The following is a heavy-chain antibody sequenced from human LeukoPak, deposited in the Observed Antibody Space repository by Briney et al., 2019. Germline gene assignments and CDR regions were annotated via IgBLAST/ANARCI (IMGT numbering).Heavy chain of an antibody. V-gene: IGHV1-2*02. CDR3: ARDYEWVVESDFWSGYGGHYYYYMDV. Sequence: ASVKVSCKASGYTFTGYYMHWVRQAPGQGLEWMGWINPNSGGTNYAQKFQGRVTMTRDTSISTAYMELSRLRSDDTALYYCARDYEWVVESDFWSGYGGHYYYYMDVWGKGTTVTVSS. D-gene: IGHD3-3*01. J-gene: IGHJ6*03. CDR1: GYTFTGYY. CDR2: INPNSGGT.